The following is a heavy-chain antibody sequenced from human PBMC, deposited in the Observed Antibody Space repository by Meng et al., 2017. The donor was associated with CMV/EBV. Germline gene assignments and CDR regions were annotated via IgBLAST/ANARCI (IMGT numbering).Heavy chain of an antibody. J-gene: IGHJ4*02. Sequence: GGSLRLSCAASGFTFDDYAMHWVRQGTGKGLEWVSGISWNSGSIVYADSVKGRFTISRDNAKNSLYLQMNSLRDEDMALYHCAKGVYSNYDAPFDYWGQGIMVTVSS. CDR3: AKGVYSNYDAPFDY. CDR2: ISWNSGSI. CDR1: GFTFDDYA. V-gene: IGHV3-9*03. D-gene: IGHD4-11*01.